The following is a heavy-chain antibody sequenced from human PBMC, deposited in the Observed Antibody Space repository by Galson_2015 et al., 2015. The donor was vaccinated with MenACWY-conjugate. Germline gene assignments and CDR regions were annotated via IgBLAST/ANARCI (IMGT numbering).Heavy chain of an antibody. CDR1: GFTFSSYA. Sequence: SLRLSCAASGFTFSSYAMSWVRQAPGKGLEWVSAISGSGGSTYYADSVKGRFTISRDNSKNTLYLQMNSLRAEDTAVDYCAKRGVVPAANYYYYGMDVWGQGTTVTVSS. D-gene: IGHD2-2*01. CDR2: ISGSGGST. J-gene: IGHJ6*02. CDR3: AKRGVVPAANYYYYGMDV. V-gene: IGHV3-23*01.